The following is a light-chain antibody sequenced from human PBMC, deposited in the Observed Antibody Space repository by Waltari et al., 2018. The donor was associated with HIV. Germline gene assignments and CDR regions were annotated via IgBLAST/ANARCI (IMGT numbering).Light chain of an antibody. V-gene: IGLV2-11*01. CDR3: CSYSGTYSYV. Sequence: QSALTQPRSVSGSPGQSVSISCTETSSDFRFYTCVSWYQQHPGKAPKLIIYDVTKRPPGVPDLFSASRSGNTASLTISGLQAEDEATYFCCSYSGTYSYVFGTGTEVSLI. CDR1: SSDFRFYTC. CDR2: DVT. J-gene: IGLJ1*01.